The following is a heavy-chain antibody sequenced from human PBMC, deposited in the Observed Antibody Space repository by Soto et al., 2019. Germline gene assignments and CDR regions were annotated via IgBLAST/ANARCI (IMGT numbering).Heavy chain of an antibody. D-gene: IGHD1-7*01. CDR1: GYTFTSYD. J-gene: IGHJ5*02. CDR3: ARGPLVRRNYEGWFDP. CDR2: MNPNSGKK. V-gene: IGHV1-8*01. Sequence: GASVKVSCKASGYTFTSYDINWVRQATGQGLEGMGWMNPNSGKKGYAQKFQGRVTMTRNTSISTAYMEMSSLRSEDTAVYYCARGPLVRRNYEGWFDPWGQGTMVTV.